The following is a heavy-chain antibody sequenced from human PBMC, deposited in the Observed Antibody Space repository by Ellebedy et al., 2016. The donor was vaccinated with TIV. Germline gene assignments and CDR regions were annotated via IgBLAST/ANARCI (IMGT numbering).Heavy chain of an antibody. CDR1: GYSFTDYY. CDR2: INPSNGGT. J-gene: IGHJ4*02. CDR3: ARVTAVAGDY. V-gene: IGHV1-2*02. Sequence: ASVKVSXXASGYSFTDYYMHWVRQAPGQGLEWMGWINPSNGGTDFAKRFRGRVTMTRDTSISTVYMEVSRLRSDDTAVYYCARVTAVAGDYWGQGTLVTVSS. D-gene: IGHD6-19*01.